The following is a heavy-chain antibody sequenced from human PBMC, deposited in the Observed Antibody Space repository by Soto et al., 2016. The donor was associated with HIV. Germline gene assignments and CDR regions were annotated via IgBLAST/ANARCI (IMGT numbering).Heavy chain of an antibody. CDR3: ARADYGXSILPYWYFDL. D-gene: IGHD4-17*01. CDR2: IYYTGTT. V-gene: IGHV4-31*03. CDR1: GGSITTGGYY. Sequence: QVQLQESGPGLVKPSQTLSLTCTVSGGSITTGGYYWTWIRQLPSKGLEWIGYIYYTGTTSYNPSLRSRLTILVDTSKNQFSLKLNSVTAADTAVYFXARADYGXSILPYWYFDLVGPGHPGHCLL. J-gene: IGHJ2*01.